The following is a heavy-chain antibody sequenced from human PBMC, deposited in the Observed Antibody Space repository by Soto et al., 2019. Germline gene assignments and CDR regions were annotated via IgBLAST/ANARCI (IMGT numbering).Heavy chain of an antibody. Sequence: QLQLQESGPGLVKPSETLSLTCTVSGGSISGSSYYWGWIRQPPGKGLEWIGSIYYSGSTYYNPSLKSRVTISVDTSKNQFSLKLSSVTAADTAVYYCARRRYGSGTLYDYWGQGTLVTVSS. D-gene: IGHD3-10*01. J-gene: IGHJ4*02. V-gene: IGHV4-39*01. CDR2: IYYSGST. CDR3: ARRRYGSGTLYDY. CDR1: GGSISGSSYY.